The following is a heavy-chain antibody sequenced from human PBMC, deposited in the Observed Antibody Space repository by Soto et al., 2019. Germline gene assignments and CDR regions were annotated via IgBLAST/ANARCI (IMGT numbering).Heavy chain of an antibody. CDR2: IYHSGST. CDR3: ARVSVTTKTLDY. Sequence: PSETLSLTCAVSGGSISSGGYSWSWIRQPPGKGLEWIGYIYHSGSTYYNPSLKSRVTISVDRSKNQFSLKLSSVTAADTAVYYCARVSVTTKTLDYWGQGTLVTVSS. V-gene: IGHV4-30-2*01. D-gene: IGHD4-17*01. CDR1: GGSISSGGYS. J-gene: IGHJ4*02.